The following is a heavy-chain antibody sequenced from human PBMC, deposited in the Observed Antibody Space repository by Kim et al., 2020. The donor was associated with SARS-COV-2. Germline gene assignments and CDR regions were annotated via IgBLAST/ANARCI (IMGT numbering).Heavy chain of an antibody. J-gene: IGHJ4*02. D-gene: IGHD3-22*01. CDR2: MSAYYGTT. V-gene: IGHV1-18*01. Sequence: ASVKVSCKGSGYPFTTYGISWVRQAPGQGLEWMGWMSAYYGTTNYAQNLQGRVTMTRDTSTSTAYMELRSLRSDDTAVYYCTREGVNSSGYYFLYWGQRTPVTVSS. CDR3: TREGVNSSGYYFLY. CDR1: GYPFTTYG.